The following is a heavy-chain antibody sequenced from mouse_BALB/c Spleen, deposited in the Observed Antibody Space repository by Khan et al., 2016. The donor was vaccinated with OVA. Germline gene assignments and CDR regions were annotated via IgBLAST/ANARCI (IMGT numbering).Heavy chain of an antibody. CDR1: GFTFSTYG. V-gene: IGHV5-6*01. J-gene: IGHJ3*01. CDR3: ESLAYYYDSEGFAY. Sequence: EVELVESGGDLVKPGGSLKLSCAASGFTFSTYGMPWVRQTPDKRLEWVATISTGGSYTYYPDSVKGRFTISRDNAKNTLYLQMSSLKSEDNGMFSGESLAYYYDSEGFAYWGQGTLVTVSA. D-gene: IGHD1-1*01. CDR2: ISTGGSYT.